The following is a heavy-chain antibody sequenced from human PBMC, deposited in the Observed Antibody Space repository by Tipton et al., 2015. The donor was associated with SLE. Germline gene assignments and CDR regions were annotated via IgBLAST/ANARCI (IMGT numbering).Heavy chain of an antibody. Sequence: TLSLTCTVSGGSISSYYWSWIRQPPGKGLEWIGYIYTSGSTNYNPSLKSRVTISVDTSKNQFSLKLSSVTAADTAVYYCARVPIAGAGAFDIWGQGTMVTVSS. V-gene: IGHV4-4*09. J-gene: IGHJ3*02. CDR1: GGSISSYY. D-gene: IGHD6-13*01. CDR2: IYTSGST. CDR3: ARVPIAGAGAFDI.